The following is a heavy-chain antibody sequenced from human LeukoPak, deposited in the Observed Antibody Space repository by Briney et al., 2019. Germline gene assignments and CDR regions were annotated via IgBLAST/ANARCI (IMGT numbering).Heavy chain of an antibody. CDR3: AKDINRYDSSGYYFDY. V-gene: IGHV3-9*01. CDR2: ISWSSGSI. D-gene: IGHD3-22*01. J-gene: IGHJ4*02. CDR1: GFTFDDYA. Sequence: PGRSLRLSCAASGFTFDDYAMHWVRQAPGKGLEWVSGISWSSGSIGYADSVKGRFTISRDNAKNSLYLQMNSLRAEDTALYYCAKDINRYDSSGYYFDYWGQGTLVTVSS.